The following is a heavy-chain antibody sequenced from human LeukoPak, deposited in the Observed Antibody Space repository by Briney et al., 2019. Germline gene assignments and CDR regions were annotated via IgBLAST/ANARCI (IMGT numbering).Heavy chain of an antibody. CDR2: INPSGGAT. D-gene: IGHD3-22*01. V-gene: IGHV1-46*01. CDR1: GYTFTSYY. Sequence: ASVTVSFKASGYTFTSYYMHWVRQAPGQGLEWMGIINPSGGATKYAQKFQGRVTMTRDTSTSTLYMELSSLRSEDTAVYYCARDLGITMIVNYFDYWGQGTLVTVSS. J-gene: IGHJ4*02. CDR3: ARDLGITMIVNYFDY.